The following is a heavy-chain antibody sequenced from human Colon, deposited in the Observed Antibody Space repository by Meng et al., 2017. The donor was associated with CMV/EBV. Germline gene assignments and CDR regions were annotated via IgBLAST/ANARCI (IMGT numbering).Heavy chain of an antibody. V-gene: IGHV4-61*01. CDR3: VRTWDY. Sequence: SETLSLTCTVSGGSVSSGPYYWSWIRQPPGKGLEWIAFISYSGSSNYNPSLKSRVTISADTSKNQISLKLSSVTAADTAMYYCVRTWDYWGQGTLVTVPQ. CDR1: GGSVSSGPYY. CDR2: ISYSGSS. J-gene: IGHJ4*02.